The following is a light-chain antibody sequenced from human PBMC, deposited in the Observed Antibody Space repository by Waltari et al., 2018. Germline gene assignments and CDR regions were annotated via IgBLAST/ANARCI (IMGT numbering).Light chain of an antibody. CDR2: EDT. Sequence: SYELTQPPSVSVSPGQTARIACSGDALPRKYAYWYQHKSGQAPVLVIYEDTKRPSAIPEGFSGSSSGAVATLTISGAQEEDEADYYCYSTDISGSLWVFGGGTKVTVL. CDR1: ALPRKY. V-gene: IGLV3-10*01. J-gene: IGLJ3*02. CDR3: YSTDISGSLWV.